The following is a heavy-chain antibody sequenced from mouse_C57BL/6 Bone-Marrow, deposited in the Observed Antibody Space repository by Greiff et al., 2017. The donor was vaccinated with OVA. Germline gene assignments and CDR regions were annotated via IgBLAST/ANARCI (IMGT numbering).Heavy chain of an antibody. J-gene: IGHJ4*01. D-gene: IGHD1-1*01. Sequence: EVQLQQSGPELVKPGASVKIPCKASGYTFTDYNMDWVKQSHGKSLEWIGDINPNNGGTIYNQKFKGKATLTVDKSSSTAYMELRSLTSEDTAVYYCARYVYYGSRGGAMDYWGQGTSVTVSS. V-gene: IGHV1-18*01. CDR3: ARYVYYGSRGGAMDY. CDR1: GYTFTDYN. CDR2: INPNNGGT.